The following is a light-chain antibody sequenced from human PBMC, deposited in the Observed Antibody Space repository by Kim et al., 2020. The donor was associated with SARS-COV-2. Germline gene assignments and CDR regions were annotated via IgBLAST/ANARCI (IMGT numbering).Light chain of an antibody. J-gene: IGLJ2*01. Sequence: VALGRTVRITCQGDSLRSYYATWYQQKPGQAPILVIYGKNNRPSGIPDRLSGSSSGNTASLTITGTQAGDEADYYCNSRDSNDNVVFGGGTQLTVL. CDR2: GKN. CDR3: NSRDSNDNVV. CDR1: SLRSYY. V-gene: IGLV3-19*01.